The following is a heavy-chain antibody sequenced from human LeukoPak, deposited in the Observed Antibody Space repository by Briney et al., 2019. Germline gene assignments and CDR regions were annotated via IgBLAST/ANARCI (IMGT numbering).Heavy chain of an antibody. Sequence: SVKVSCKASGGTFSSYAISWVRQAPGQGLEWMGRIISIFGIANYAQKFQGRVTITADKSTSTAYMELSSLRSEDTAVYYCARAAVDTAMVTPPLNWFDPWGQGTLVTVSS. J-gene: IGHJ5*02. CDR3: ARAAVDTAMVTPPLNWFDP. CDR2: IISIFGIA. D-gene: IGHD5-18*01. CDR1: GGTFSSYA. V-gene: IGHV1-69*04.